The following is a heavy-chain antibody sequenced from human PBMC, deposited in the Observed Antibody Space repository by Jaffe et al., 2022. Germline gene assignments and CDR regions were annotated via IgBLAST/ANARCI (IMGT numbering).Heavy chain of an antibody. J-gene: IGHJ4*02. V-gene: IGHV3-30*18. CDR3: AKLGTTVTPIDY. Sequence: QVQLVESGGGVVQPGRSLRLSCAASGFTFSSYGMHWVRQAPGKGLEWVAVISYDGSNKYYADSVKGRFTISRDNSKNTLYLQMNSLRAEDTAVYYCAKLGTTVTPIDYWGQGTLVTVSS. D-gene: IGHD4-17*01. CDR2: ISYDGSNK. CDR1: GFTFSSYG.